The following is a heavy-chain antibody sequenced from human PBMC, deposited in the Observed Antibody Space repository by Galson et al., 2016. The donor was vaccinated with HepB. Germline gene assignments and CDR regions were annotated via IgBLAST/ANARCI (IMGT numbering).Heavy chain of an antibody. CDR3: ASTYYDYVWGSYRQVFDAFDI. V-gene: IGHV3-21*01. J-gene: IGHJ3*02. CDR2: ISSSSSYI. CDR1: GFTFSSYS. Sequence: LRLSCAASGFTFSSYSMNWVRQAPGKGLEWVSSISSSSSYIYYADPVKGRFTISRDNAKNSLYLQMNSLRAEDTAVYYCASTYYDYVWGSYRQVFDAFDIWGQGTMVTVSS. D-gene: IGHD3-16*02.